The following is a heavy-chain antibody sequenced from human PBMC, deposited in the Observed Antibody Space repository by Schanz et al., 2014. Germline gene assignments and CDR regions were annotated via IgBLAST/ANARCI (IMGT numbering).Heavy chain of an antibody. CDR2: IIPSLGLA. J-gene: IGHJ4*02. V-gene: IGHV1-69*04. D-gene: IGHD6-19*01. Sequence: QVQLVQSGAEVKKPGSSVKVSCKASGGTFSSFGINWVRQAPGQGLEWMGRIIPSLGLAKYEQKFQDKVTITADTSTTTAYMELSGLRSEDTAVYYCARGGYSSGWYDRDIAHFDYGGQGTLVTVSS. CDR1: GGTFSSFG. CDR3: ARGGYSSGWYDRDIAHFDY.